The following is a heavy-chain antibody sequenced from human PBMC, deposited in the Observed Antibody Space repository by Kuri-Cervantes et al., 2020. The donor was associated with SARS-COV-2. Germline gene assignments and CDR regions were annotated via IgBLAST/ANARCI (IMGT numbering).Heavy chain of an antibody. Sequence: GESLKISCAVYGGSFSGYYWSWVRQAPGKGLEWVSYISSSGSTIYYADSVKGRFTISRDNAKNSLYLQMNSLRAEDTAVYYCARVGYSYGYWGPFDYWGQGTLVTVSS. V-gene: IGHV3-11*04. J-gene: IGHJ4*02. CDR2: ISSSGSTI. CDR1: GGSFSGYY. D-gene: IGHD5-18*01. CDR3: ARVGYSYGYWGPFDY.